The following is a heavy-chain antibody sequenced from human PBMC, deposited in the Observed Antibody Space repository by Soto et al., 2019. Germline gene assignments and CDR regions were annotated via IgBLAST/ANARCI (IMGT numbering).Heavy chain of an antibody. CDR1: GGTFSSYA. CDR2: IIPIFGTA. Sequence: KKPTASVKVSCKASGGTFSSYAISWVRQAPGQGLEWMGGIIPIFGTANYAQKFQGRVTITADESTSTAYMELSSLRSEDTAVYYCARGEEQLWTHVSQDDAFDIWGQGTMVTVSS. V-gene: IGHV1-69*13. CDR3: ARGEEQLWTHVSQDDAFDI. D-gene: IGHD5-18*01. J-gene: IGHJ3*02.